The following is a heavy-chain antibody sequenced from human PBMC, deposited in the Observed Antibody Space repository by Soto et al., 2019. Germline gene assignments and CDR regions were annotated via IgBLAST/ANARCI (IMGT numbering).Heavy chain of an antibody. V-gene: IGHV4-59*02. D-gene: IGHD2-2*01. CDR1: GGSVSDYY. Sequence: PSETLSLTCTVSGGSVSDYYWGWIQQPPGRGLEWIGYIYYNGNSNYNPSLKSRVTLSVDTSKNQFSLKMRSVTAADTAIYYCAKVIVLVPAASYGMDIWGLGTTVT. CDR2: IYYNGNS. CDR3: AKVIVLVPAASYGMDI. J-gene: IGHJ6*02.